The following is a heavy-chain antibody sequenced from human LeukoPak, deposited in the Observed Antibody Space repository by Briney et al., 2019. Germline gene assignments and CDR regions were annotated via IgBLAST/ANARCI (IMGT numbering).Heavy chain of an antibody. CDR2: ISSTSSYI. CDR1: GFTFSAYS. J-gene: IGHJ4*02. V-gene: IGHV3-21*06. Sequence: GGSLRLSCAASGFTFSAYSINWVRQAPGKGLEWVSSISSTSSYIYYADSMKDRFTISRDNAKNSLNLQMNSLRAEDTAVYYCARVAPPLGFDYWGQGTLVTVSS. CDR3: ARVAPPLGFDY.